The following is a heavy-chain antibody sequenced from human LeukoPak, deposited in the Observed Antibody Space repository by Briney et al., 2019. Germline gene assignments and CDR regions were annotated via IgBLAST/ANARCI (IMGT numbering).Heavy chain of an antibody. CDR3: ARVIEYQLYYYYYYMDA. V-gene: IGHV1-8*01. Sequence: ASVKVSCKASGYTFTSYIINWVRQATGQGLEWMGWMNPNSGNTGYAQKFQGRVTMTRNTSISTAYMELSSLRSEDTAVYYCARVIEYQLYYYYYYMDAWGKGTTVTVSS. D-gene: IGHD2-2*01. CDR2: MNPNSGNT. J-gene: IGHJ6*03. CDR1: GYTFTSYI.